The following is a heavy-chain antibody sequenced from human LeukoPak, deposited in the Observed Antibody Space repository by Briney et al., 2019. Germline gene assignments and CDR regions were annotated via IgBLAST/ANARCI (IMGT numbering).Heavy chain of an antibody. V-gene: IGHV3-30*09. J-gene: IGHJ4*02. CDR3: GKGLGGSFAAGNY. CDR1: GFTFSRYA. CDR2: MSYDGSNK. Sequence: GGSRRLSCAASGFTFSRYAMHWVRQAPGKGLEWVALMSYDGSNKYYADSVKGRFAISRDNSKNTLYLQMNSLRAEDTAVYYCGKGLGGSFAAGNYLGQGTPVTVSS. D-gene: IGHD1-26*01.